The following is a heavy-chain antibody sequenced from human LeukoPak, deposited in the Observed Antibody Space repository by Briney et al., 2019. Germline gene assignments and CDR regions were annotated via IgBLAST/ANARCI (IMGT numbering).Heavy chain of an antibody. J-gene: IGHJ4*02. CDR1: GYTFTSYG. D-gene: IGHD2-15*01. CDR3: ARDIGYCSGGSCYSQHYYFDY. V-gene: IGHV1-18*04. CDR2: ISAYNGNT. Sequence: ASVTVSCKASGYTFTSYGISWVRQAPGQGLEWMGWISAYNGNTNYAQKLQGRVTMTTDTSTSTAYMELRSLRSDDTAVYYCARDIGYCSGGSCYSQHYYFDYWGQGTLVTVSS.